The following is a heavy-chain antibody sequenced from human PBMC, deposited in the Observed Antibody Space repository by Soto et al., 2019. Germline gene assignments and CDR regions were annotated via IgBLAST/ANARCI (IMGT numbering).Heavy chain of an antibody. CDR2: INHSGST. D-gene: IGHD3-9*01. J-gene: IGHJ4*02. CDR1: GGSLSGYY. CDR3: ARCRLRYLDWSRLHAY. Sequence: SVTLSLTCAVYGGSLSGYYRSWIRQQPGKGLEWIGEINHSGSTNYNPSLKSRVTISVDTSKNQFSLKLSSVTAADTAVYYCARCRLRYLDWSRLHAYWGQGTLVTVSS. V-gene: IGHV4-34*01.